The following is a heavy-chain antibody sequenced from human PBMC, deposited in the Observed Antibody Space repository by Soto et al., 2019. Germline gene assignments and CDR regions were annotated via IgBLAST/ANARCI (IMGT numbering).Heavy chain of an antibody. J-gene: IGHJ6*02. CDR2: IQQDGSEK. D-gene: IGHD3-3*01. Sequence: GGPLRLWWGAAGGMCIAYGVTWVRQTPGQGLEWVANIQQDGSEKNYVDSVKGRFTISRDNAKNSLYLQMNSLRVEDTAAYYCARVSGENDFWSGYYGNYYDMDVWGQRTTVPV. V-gene: IGHV3-7*01. CDR1: GGMCIAYG. CDR3: ARVSGENDFWSGYYGNYYDMDV.